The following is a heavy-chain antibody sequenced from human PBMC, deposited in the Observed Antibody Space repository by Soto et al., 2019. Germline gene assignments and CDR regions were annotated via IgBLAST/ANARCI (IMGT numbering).Heavy chain of an antibody. CDR1: GYTFTSYD. Sequence: GASVKVSCKASGYTFTSYDINWVRQATGQGLEWMGWMNPNNNNTGYAQKFQGRVTMTRNTSISTAYMELSSLGSEDTAVYYCATGPHPNFNDYWGQGTLVTVSS. J-gene: IGHJ4*02. V-gene: IGHV1-8*01. D-gene: IGHD1-7*01. CDR2: MNPNNNNT. CDR3: ATGPHPNFNDY.